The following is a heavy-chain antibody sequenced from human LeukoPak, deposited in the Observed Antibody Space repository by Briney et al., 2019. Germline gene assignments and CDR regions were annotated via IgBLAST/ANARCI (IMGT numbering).Heavy chain of an antibody. CDR2: IYYSGST. CDR1: GGSITSGDYF. Sequence: SETLSLTCTVSGGSITSGDYFWSWIRQPPGKGLEWIGTIYYSGSTYYNPSLKSRVIMSVDTSKNQFSLKLSSVIDADTAVYYCASYSGSGSHFDYWGQGTLVTVSS. J-gene: IGHJ4*02. V-gene: IGHV4-30-4*01. CDR3: ASYSGSGSHFDY. D-gene: IGHD3-10*01.